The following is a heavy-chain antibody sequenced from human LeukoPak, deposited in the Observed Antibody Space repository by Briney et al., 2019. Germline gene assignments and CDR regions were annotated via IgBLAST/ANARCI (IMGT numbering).Heavy chain of an antibody. V-gene: IGHV4-59*08. CDR3: ARTCYYDSSGYFNDAFDI. CDR2: IYYSGST. Sequence: SETLSLTCTVSGGSISSYYWSWIRQPPGKGLEWIGYIYYSGSTNYNPSLKSRATISVDTSKNQFSLKLSSVTAADTAVYYCARTCYYDSSGYFNDAFDIWGQGTMVTVSS. CDR1: GGSISSYY. J-gene: IGHJ3*02. D-gene: IGHD3-22*01.